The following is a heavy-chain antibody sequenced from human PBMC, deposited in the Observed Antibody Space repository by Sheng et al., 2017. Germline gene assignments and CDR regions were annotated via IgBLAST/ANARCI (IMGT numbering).Heavy chain of an antibody. CDR2: IYHSGST. CDR3: ARERPGGLYYYGSGYFDY. Sequence: QVQLQESGPGLVKPSGTLSLTCVVSGGSISRSHWWSWVRQPPGKGLEWIGEIYHSGSTNYNPSLKSRVTILVERSKNQFSLKLSSVTAADTAVYYCARERPGGLYYYGSGYFDYWGQGTLVTVSS. V-gene: IGHV4-4*02. J-gene: IGHJ4*02. CDR1: GGSISRSHW. D-gene: IGHD3-10*01.